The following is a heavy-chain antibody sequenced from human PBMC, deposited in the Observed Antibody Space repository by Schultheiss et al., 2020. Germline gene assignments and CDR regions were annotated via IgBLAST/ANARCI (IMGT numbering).Heavy chain of an antibody. CDR2: IKSKTDGGTT. D-gene: IGHD1-7*01. Sequence: GGSLRLSCAASGFTFSSYGMHWVRQAPGKGLEWVGRIKSKTDGGTTDYAAPVKGRFTISRDDSKNTLYLQMNSLKTEDTAVYYCTTDPTGTTCWGIGYWGQGTLVTVSS. CDR1: GFTFSSYG. CDR3: TTDPTGTTCWGIGY. J-gene: IGHJ4*02. V-gene: IGHV3-15*07.